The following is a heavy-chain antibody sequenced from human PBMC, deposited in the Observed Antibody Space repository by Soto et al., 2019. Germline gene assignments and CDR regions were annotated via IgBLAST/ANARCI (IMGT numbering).Heavy chain of an antibody. CDR1: VASTDRSCYY. CDR3: ARVSGNYYYGMDV. V-gene: IGHV4-31*03. D-gene: IGHD3-10*01. CDR2: IYYSGST. J-gene: IGHJ6*02. Sequence: TISLTGSVSVASTDRSCYYWRWIRQHPGKGLEWIGYIYYSGSTYYNPSLKSRVTISVDTSKNQFSLKLSSVTAADTAVYYCARVSGNYYYGMDVWGQGTTVS.